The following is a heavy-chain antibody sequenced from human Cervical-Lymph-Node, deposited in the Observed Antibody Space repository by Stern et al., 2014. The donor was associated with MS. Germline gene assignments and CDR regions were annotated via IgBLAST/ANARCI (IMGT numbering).Heavy chain of an antibody. V-gene: IGHV1-2*02. CDR2: ITPNTGHT. Sequence: VQLLESGAEVKMPGASVKVSCKTSGYTFTDFYIHWVRQAPGQGLEWVGWITPNTGHTHSAQKFQARVTMTSDPSISTVYMELSSLRSDDTAVYYCARDPTRGAVFWGQGTLVTVSS. J-gene: IGHJ4*02. CDR1: GYTFTDFY. CDR3: ARDPTRGAVF. D-gene: IGHD3-10*01.